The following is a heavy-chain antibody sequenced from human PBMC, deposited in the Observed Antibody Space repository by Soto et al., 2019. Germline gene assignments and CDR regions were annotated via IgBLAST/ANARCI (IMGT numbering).Heavy chain of an antibody. CDR1: GYTFTSYY. CDR3: ARDSPQGILDY. Sequence: ASVEVSCKASGYTFTSYYMHWVRQAPGQGLEWMGIINPSGGSTSYAQKFQGRVTMTRDTSTSTVYMELSSLRSEDTAVYYCARDSPQGILDYWGQGTLVTVSS. CDR2: INPSGGST. V-gene: IGHV1-46*01. D-gene: IGHD1-20*01. J-gene: IGHJ4*02.